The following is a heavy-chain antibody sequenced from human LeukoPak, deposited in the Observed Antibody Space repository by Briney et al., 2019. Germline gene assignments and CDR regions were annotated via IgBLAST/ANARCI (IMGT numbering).Heavy chain of an antibody. CDR3: ARVFHYYDSSGYPYY. J-gene: IGHJ4*02. D-gene: IGHD3-22*01. V-gene: IGHV3-7*01. CDR2: IKQDGSEK. CDR1: GFTFSSYW. Sequence: PGGSLKLSCAASGFTFSSYWMSWVRQAPGKGLEWVANIKQDGSEKYYVDSVKGRFTISRDNAKNSLYLQMNSLRAEDTAVYYCARVFHYYDSSGYPYYWGQGTLVTVSS.